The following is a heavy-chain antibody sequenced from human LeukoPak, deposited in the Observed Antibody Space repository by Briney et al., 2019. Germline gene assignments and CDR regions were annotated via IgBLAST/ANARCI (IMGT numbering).Heavy chain of an antibody. V-gene: IGHV4-34*01. J-gene: IGHJ6*02. D-gene: IGHD2-15*01. CDR1: GGSFSGYY. Sequence: PSETLSLTCAVYGGSFSGYYWSWIRQPPGKGLEWIGEINHSGSTNYNPSLKSRVTISVDTSKNQFSLKLSSVTAADTAVYYCARGPLSRCSGGSCRRYYYGMDVWGQGTTVTVPS. CDR3: ARGPLSRCSGGSCRRYYYGMDV. CDR2: INHSGST.